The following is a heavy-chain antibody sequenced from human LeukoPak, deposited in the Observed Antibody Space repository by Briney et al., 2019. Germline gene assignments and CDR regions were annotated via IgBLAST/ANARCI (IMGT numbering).Heavy chain of an antibody. CDR3: AKTPLSTVTNYFDY. CDR1: GFTVSSNY. J-gene: IGHJ4*02. CDR2: IYSGGST. Sequence: GGSLRLSCAASGFTVSSNYMSWVRQAPGKGLEWVSVIYSGGSTYYADSVKGRFTLTRDNSKSTLYLQMNSLRAEDTAIYYCAKTPLSTVTNYFDYWGQGTLVTVSS. D-gene: IGHD4-17*01. V-gene: IGHV3-53*01.